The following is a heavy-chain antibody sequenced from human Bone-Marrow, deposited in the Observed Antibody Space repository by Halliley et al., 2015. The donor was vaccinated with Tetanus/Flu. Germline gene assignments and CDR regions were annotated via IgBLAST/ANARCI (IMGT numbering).Heavy chain of an antibody. CDR2: IYPDDSDA. V-gene: IGHV5-51*01. CDR3: ARRHAGWKFFDP. J-gene: IGHJ5*02. D-gene: IGHD6-19*01. Sequence: LEWMGMIYPDDSDARYSPSFQGPVTFSVDKSISTAYLQWSSLKASDTAMYYCARRHAGWKFFDPWGQGTLVTVSS.